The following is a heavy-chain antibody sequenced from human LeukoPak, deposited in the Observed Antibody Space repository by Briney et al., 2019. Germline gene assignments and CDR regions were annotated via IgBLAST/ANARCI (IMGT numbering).Heavy chain of an antibody. CDR1: GGSISGYY. CDR2: IYYSGST. V-gene: IGHV4-59*01. J-gene: IGHJ4*02. D-gene: IGHD5-18*01. CDR3: ARDYRGYGYFDY. Sequence: SETLSLTCTVSGGSISGYYWSWIRQPPGKGLEWIGYIYYSGSTNYNPSLKSRVTISVDTSKNQFSLKLSSVTAADTAVYYCARDYRGYGYFDYWGQGTLVTVSS.